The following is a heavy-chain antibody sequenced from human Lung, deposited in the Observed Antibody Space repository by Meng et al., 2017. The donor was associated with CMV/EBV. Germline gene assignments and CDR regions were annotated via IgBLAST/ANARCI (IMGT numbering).Heavy chain of an antibody. J-gene: IGHJ3*01. D-gene: IGHD1-26*01. CDR3: ARAVGPTLVDARDL. V-gene: IGHV3-20*04. CDR2: IRWNGDTT. Sequence: GESLKISCAASGFTFDDHGMSWVRQAAGKGLEWVSGIRWNGDTTAYTDSVKGRFTISRDNAKNSLYLQMNNLRAEDTAFYYCARAVGPTLVDARDLWGQGTVVTVSS. CDR1: GFTFDDHG.